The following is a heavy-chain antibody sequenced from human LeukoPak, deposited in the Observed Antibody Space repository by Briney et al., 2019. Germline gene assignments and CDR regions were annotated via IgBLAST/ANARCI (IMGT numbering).Heavy chain of an antibody. J-gene: IGHJ3*02. CDR2: ISSNGGST. Sequence: GGSLRLSRAASGFTFSSYAMHWVRQAPGKGLEYVSAISSNGGSTYYANSVKGRFTISRDNSKNTLYLQMGSLRAEDMAVYYCARLQLVRAFDIWGQGTMVTVSS. CDR3: ARLQLVRAFDI. D-gene: IGHD6-13*01. CDR1: GFTFSSYA. V-gene: IGHV3-64*01.